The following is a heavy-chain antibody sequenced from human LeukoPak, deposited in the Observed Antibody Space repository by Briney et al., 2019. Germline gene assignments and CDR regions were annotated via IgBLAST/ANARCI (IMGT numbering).Heavy chain of an antibody. CDR2: IIPILGIA. Sequence: SVKVSCKASGGTFSSYAISWVRQAPGQGLEWMGRIIPILGIANYAQNFQGRVTITADKSTSTAYMELSSLRSEDTAVYYCAHLDYGGSLSFDYWGQGTLVTVSS. CDR1: GGTFSSYA. J-gene: IGHJ4*02. CDR3: AHLDYGGSLSFDY. V-gene: IGHV1-69*04. D-gene: IGHD4-23*01.